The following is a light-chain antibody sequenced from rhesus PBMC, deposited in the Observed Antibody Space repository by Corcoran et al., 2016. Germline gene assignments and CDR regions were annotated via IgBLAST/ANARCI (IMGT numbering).Light chain of an antibody. V-gene: IGKV2-78*01. J-gene: IGKJ3*01. Sequence: DIVMTQTPLSLPVTPGEPASISCRSSQSLLDSDGYTHLHWYLQKPGQSPQLLIYLGSNRASGVPDRFSGSGSGTDFTLKISRVEAEDVGIYYCMQTLQTPHFGPGTKLDIK. CDR3: MQTLQTPH. CDR2: LGS. CDR1: QSLLDSDGYTH.